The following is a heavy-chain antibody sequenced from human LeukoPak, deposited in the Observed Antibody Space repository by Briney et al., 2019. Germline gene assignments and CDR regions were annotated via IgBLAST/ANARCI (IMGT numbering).Heavy chain of an antibody. J-gene: IGHJ6*02. CDR1: GFTFSSYA. V-gene: IGHV3-30*04. D-gene: IGHD6-13*01. CDR3: ARDLAAPAGGDYGYYYYGMDV. Sequence: GRSLRLSCAASGFTFSSYAMHWVRQAPGKGLEWVAVISYDGSNKYYADSVKGRFTISRDNSKNTLYLQMNSLRAEDTAVYYCARDLAAPAGGDYGYYYYGMDVWGQGTTVTVFS. CDR2: ISYDGSNK.